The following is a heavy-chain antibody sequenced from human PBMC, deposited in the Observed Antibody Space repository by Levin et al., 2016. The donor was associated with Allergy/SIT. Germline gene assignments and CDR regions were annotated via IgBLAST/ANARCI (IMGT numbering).Heavy chain of an antibody. Sequence: WVRQAPGQGLEWMGWINPNSGGTNYAQKFQGRVTMTRDTSISTAYMELSRLRSDDTAVYYCARVRSGDSNRSQKYYFDYWGQGTLVTVSS. J-gene: IGHJ4*02. D-gene: IGHD2-21*02. V-gene: IGHV1-2*02. CDR3: ARVRSGDSNRSQKYYFDY. CDR2: INPNSGGT.